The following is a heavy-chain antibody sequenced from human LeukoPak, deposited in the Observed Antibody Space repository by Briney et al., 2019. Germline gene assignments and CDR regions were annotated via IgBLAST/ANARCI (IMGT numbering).Heavy chain of an antibody. Sequence: ASVKVSCKASGYTFTGYYMHWVRQAPGQGLEWMGWINPNSGGTNYAQKFQGRVTMTRDTSISTAYMGLSRLRSDDTAVYYCARVTHYDSSGYYFNLDYFDYWGQGTLVTVSS. J-gene: IGHJ4*02. V-gene: IGHV1-2*02. CDR2: INPNSGGT. CDR1: GYTFTGYY. D-gene: IGHD3-22*01. CDR3: ARVTHYDSSGYYFNLDYFDY.